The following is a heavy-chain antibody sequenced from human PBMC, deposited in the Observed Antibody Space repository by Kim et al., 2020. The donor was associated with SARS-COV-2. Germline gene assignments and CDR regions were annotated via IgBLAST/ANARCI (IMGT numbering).Heavy chain of an antibody. D-gene: IGHD5-18*01. V-gene: IGHV3-23*01. CDR2: ISGSSDST. J-gene: IGHJ4*02. CDR3: AKPPSGSGWLQLLN. CDR1: GFTFSSYA. Sequence: GGSLRLSCAASGFTFSSYAMSWVRQAPGKGLEWVSGISGSSDSTRYADFVKDRFTISRDNSKNTLYLQMNSLRAEDTAVYYCAKPPSGSGWLQLLNWGQGTLVTVSS.